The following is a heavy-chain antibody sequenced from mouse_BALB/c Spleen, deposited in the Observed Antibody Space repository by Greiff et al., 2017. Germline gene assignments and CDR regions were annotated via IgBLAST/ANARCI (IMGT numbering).Heavy chain of an antibody. J-gene: IGHJ4*01. D-gene: IGHD2-4*01. V-gene: IGHV1-69*01. Sequence: QVQLQQPGAELVMPGASVKMSCKASGYTFTDYWMHWVKQRPGQGLEWIGAIDTSDSYTSYNQKFKGKATLTVDESSSTAYMQLSSLTSEDSAVYYCASLIYYDYDGGMDYWGQGTSVTVSS. CDR3: ASLIYYDYDGGMDY. CDR2: IDTSDSYT. CDR1: GYTFTDYW.